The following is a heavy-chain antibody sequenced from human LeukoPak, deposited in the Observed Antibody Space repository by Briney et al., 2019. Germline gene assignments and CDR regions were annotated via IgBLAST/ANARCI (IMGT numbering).Heavy chain of an antibody. V-gene: IGHV3-30*03. CDR3: AREVTSGSYYIDF. Sequence: GGSLRLSCAASGFTFSSYGMHWVRQAPGKGLGWVAVISYHGSNKYYADSVKSRFTIYRENSKNTLYLQRNSQRADDTAVYYWAREVTSGSYYIDFWGQGTLVTVSS. D-gene: IGHD1-26*01. J-gene: IGHJ4*02. CDR1: GFTFSSYG. CDR2: ISYHGSNK.